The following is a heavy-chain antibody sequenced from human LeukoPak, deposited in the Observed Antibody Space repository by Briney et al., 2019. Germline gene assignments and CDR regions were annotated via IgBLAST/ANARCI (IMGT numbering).Heavy chain of an antibody. CDR1: GYTFSSFW. V-gene: IGHV3-7*01. D-gene: IGHD2-15*01. J-gene: IGHJ4*02. CDR3: ARGIVVVAGASDHFDY. Sequence: PGGSLRLSCVASGYTFSSFWMNWVRQAPGKGLERVGTISPDGSGKYYVDSVKGRFTISRDNAKTSLYLQLNSLRADDTALYFCARGIVVVAGASDHFDYWGQGTLITVSS. CDR2: ISPDGSGK.